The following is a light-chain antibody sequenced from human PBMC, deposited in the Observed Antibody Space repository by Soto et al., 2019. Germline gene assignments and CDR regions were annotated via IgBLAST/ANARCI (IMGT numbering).Light chain of an antibody. CDR2: GSS. CDR3: LIDFRYFWA. Sequence: EILMTQSPATLSVSPGERATLSCRASQSVSSNLAWYQQKPGQATRIRIYGSSTRATGIPARFSGSGSGTEFTLTISSLQSEDFAVYYCLIDFRYFWAFGQGTKVDIK. V-gene: IGKV3-15*01. CDR1: QSVSSN. J-gene: IGKJ1*01.